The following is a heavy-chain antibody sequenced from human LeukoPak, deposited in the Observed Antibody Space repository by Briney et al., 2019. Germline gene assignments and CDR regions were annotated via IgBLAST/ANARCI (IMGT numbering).Heavy chain of an antibody. D-gene: IGHD6-13*01. CDR2: INHSGST. Sequence: SETLSLTCTVSGGSISSYYWSWIRQPPGKGLEWIGEINHSGSTNYNPSLKSRVTISVDTSKNQFSLKLSSVTAADTAVYYCARGTGYSSSWYWDYYYYYMDVWGKGTTVTISS. CDR3: ARGTGYSSSWYWDYYYYYMDV. V-gene: IGHV4-34*01. J-gene: IGHJ6*03. CDR1: GGSISSYY.